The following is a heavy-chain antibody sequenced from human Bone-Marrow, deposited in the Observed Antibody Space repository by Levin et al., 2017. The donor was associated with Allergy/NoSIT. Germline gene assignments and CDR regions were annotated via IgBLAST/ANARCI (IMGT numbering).Heavy chain of an antibody. V-gene: IGHV3-30*18. Sequence: PGGSLRLSCAASGFTFSSYGMHWVRQAPGKGLEWVAVISYDGSNKYYADSVKGRFTISRDNSKNTLYLQMNSLRAEDTAVYYCAKDGTRGGSSSPGGGTRYYGMDVWGQGTTVTVSS. D-gene: IGHD6-6*01. CDR3: AKDGTRGGSSSPGGGTRYYGMDV. J-gene: IGHJ6*02. CDR2: ISYDGSNK. CDR1: GFTFSSYG.